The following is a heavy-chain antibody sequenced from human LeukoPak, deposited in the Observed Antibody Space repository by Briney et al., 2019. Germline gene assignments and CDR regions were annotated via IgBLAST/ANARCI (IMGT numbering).Heavy chain of an antibody. V-gene: IGHV1-2*02. Sequence: GASVKVSCKASGYAFTGYYMHWVRQAPGQGLEWMGWINPNSGGTNYAQKFQGRVTMTRDTSISTAYMELSRLRSDDTAVYYCARISGRVNWFDPWGQGTLATVSS. CDR1: GYAFTGYY. CDR3: ARISGRVNWFDP. CDR2: INPNSGGT. J-gene: IGHJ5*02.